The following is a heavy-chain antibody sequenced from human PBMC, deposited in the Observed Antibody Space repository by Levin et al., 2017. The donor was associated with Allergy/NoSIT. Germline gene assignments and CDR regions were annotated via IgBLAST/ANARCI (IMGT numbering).Heavy chain of an antibody. CDR3: VTDESGDEDFDY. CDR1: GFILRTSD. Sequence: GGPLRLSCAASGFILRTSDMNWVRQAPGKGLEWISFITKPSRTISYADSVRGRFTVSRDNAKNLLYLDMNSLRAEDTAVYYCVTDESGDEDFDYWGQGTLVTVSS. CDR2: ITKPSRTI. J-gene: IGHJ4*02. V-gene: IGHV3-48*01. D-gene: IGHD7-27*01.